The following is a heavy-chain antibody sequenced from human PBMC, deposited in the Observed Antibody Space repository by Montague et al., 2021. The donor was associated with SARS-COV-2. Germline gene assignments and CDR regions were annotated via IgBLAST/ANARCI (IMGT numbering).Heavy chain of an antibody. CDR2: IYYSGST. V-gene: IGHV4-39*01. D-gene: IGHD3-3*01. J-gene: IGHJ3*02. CDR1: GGSISSSNYY. Sequence: SETLSLICTASGGSISSSNYYWGWIRQPPGKGLEWIGSIYYSGSTYYTPSLESRVTISVDTSKNQFSLRLSSVTAADTAVYYCARHSGRDTIFGVVIIFDAFDIWGQGTMVTVSS. CDR3: ARHSGRDTIFGVVIIFDAFDI.